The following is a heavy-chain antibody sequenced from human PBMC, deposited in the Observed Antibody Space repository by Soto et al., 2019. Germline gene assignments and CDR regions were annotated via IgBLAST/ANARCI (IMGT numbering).Heavy chain of an antibody. CDR1: DGSISHFY. D-gene: IGHD3-22*01. CDR2: IYYSGST. CDR3: ARESNYYDSSGYYRFYFDY. Sequence: SETLSLTCTVTDGSISHFYWSWIRQPPGKGLEWIGYIYYSGSTNYNPSLKNRVTISVDTSKNQFSLRLSSVTAADTAVYYCARESNYYDSSGYYRFYFDYWGQGTLVTVYS. J-gene: IGHJ4*02. V-gene: IGHV4-59*01.